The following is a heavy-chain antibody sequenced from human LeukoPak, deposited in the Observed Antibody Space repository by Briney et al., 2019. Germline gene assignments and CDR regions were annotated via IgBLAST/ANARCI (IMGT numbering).Heavy chain of an antibody. D-gene: IGHD3-22*01. CDR2: IKQDGSEK. V-gene: IGHV3-7*01. CDR1: GFTFSSYW. Sequence: GGSLRLSCAASGFTFSSYWMSWVRQAPGKGLEWVANIKQDGSEKYYVDSVKGRFTISRDNAKNSLYLQMNSLRAEDTAVYYCARGVRGGPDAFDIWGQGTMVTVSS. J-gene: IGHJ3*02. CDR3: ARGVRGGPDAFDI.